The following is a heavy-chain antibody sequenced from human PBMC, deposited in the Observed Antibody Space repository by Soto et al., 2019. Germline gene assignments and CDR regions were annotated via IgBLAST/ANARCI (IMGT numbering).Heavy chain of an antibody. V-gene: IGHV1-69*06. J-gene: IGHJ4*02. Sequence: SVKVYCKASGDTFGRNAIHWVRQAPGQGLEWMGGIIPMFPTTNYAQKFKGRLTINADKSTSTAYMEMSSLRSEDTAVYYCARDGDSADYGYWGQGTLVTVSS. CDR1: GDTFGRNA. D-gene: IGHD2-21*01. CDR3: ARDGDSADYGY. CDR2: IIPMFPTT.